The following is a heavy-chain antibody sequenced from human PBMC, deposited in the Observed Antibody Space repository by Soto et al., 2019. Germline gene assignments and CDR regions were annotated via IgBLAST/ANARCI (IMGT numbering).Heavy chain of an antibody. CDR3: AREGNLGRWLQPLDF. D-gene: IGHD5-12*01. V-gene: IGHV4-59*01. Sequence: QVQLQVSAPGLVKPSETLSLICTVSGDSISAYSWSWVRQPPGKGLEWIGNIHYNGNTKYNPSLKSRVSMSVDTSKNQFSLRLISVTAADTAKYFCAREGNLGRWLQPLDFWGQGTLVTVSS. CDR2: IHYNGNT. J-gene: IGHJ4*02. CDR1: GDSISAYS.